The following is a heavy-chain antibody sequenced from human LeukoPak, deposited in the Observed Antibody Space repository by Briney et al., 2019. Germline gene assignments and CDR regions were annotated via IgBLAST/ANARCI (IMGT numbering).Heavy chain of an antibody. CDR2: ISGSGSST. CDR3: ARRAGAYSHPYDY. Sequence: RSGGSLRLSCAASGFTFSSYAMSWVRQAPGKGLEWVSDISGSGSSTYYADSVKGRFTISRDNSKNTLYLQMNSLRAEDTAVYYCARRAGAYSHPYDYWGQGTLVTVSS. V-gene: IGHV3-23*01. J-gene: IGHJ4*02. D-gene: IGHD4/OR15-4a*01. CDR1: GFTFSSYA.